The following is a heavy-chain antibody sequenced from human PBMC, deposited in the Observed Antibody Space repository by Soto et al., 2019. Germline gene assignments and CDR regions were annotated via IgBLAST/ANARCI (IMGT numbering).Heavy chain of an antibody. D-gene: IGHD2-15*01. CDR3: ARRVPGIPTHY. V-gene: IGHV4-34*01. CDR2: INHRGSV. J-gene: IGHJ4*01. CDR1: GESFSGFF. Sequence: PSETLSLTCAVYGESFSGFFWSWIRQPQGKGLEWIGEINHRGSVNYNPSLKSRVTISVDTTKNQFSLKLRSVTAADTAVYYCARRVPGIPTHYWGHGILVT.